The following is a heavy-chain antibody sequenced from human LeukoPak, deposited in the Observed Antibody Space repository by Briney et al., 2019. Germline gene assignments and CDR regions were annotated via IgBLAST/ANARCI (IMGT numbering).Heavy chain of an antibody. CDR1: GFVFSSYG. CDR2: ISYDGSNK. CDR3: AKAQGYYDSSGSVDY. J-gene: IGHJ4*02. D-gene: IGHD3-22*01. V-gene: IGHV3-30*18. Sequence: PGGSLRLSCAASGFVFSSYGMHWVRQAPGKGLEWVAVISYDGSNKYYADSVKGRFTISRDNSKNTLYLQMNSLRAEDTAVYYCAKAQGYYDSSGSVDYWGQGTLVTVSS.